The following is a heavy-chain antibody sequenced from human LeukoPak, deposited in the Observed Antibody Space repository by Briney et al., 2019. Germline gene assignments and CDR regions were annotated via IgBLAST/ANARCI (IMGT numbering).Heavy chain of an antibody. Sequence: ASVKVSCKASGGTFSSYAISWVRQAPGQGLEWMGRIIPILGIANYAQKFQGRVTITADESTSTAYMELSSLRSEDTAVYYCARDLLGNGVFDYWGQGTLVTVSS. CDR3: ARDLLGNGVFDY. V-gene: IGHV1-69*04. CDR2: IIPILGIA. D-gene: IGHD7-27*01. J-gene: IGHJ4*02. CDR1: GGTFSSYA.